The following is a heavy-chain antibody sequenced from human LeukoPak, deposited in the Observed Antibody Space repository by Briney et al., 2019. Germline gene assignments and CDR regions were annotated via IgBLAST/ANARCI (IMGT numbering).Heavy chain of an antibody. Sequence: GGSLRLSCAASGFTFASYAMSWVRQAPGKGLEWVSGISGSGGRTYCADSVKGRFTISRDNSKSTLYLQMNSLRAEDTAVYYCAKDFTSALWFGELLSDGLSSAFDIWGQGTLLTVSS. J-gene: IGHJ3*02. CDR2: ISGSGGRT. V-gene: IGHV3-23*01. D-gene: IGHD3-10*01. CDR1: GFTFASYA. CDR3: AKDFTSALWFGELLSDGLSSAFDI.